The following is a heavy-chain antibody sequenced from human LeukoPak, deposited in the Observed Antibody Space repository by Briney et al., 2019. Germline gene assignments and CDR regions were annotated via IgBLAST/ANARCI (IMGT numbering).Heavy chain of an antibody. J-gene: IGHJ3*02. Sequence: VRSLRLSCAASGFTFSTYWMHWVRQAPGKGLVWVSRISGDGSATTYADSMKGRFTVSRDNAKNTLYLQLSSLRAEDTAIYYCARTTGGPASTWAFDIWGQGTMVTVS. CDR2: ISGDGSAT. CDR1: GFTFSTYW. V-gene: IGHV3-74*01. CDR3: ARTTGGPASTWAFDI. D-gene: IGHD6-13*01.